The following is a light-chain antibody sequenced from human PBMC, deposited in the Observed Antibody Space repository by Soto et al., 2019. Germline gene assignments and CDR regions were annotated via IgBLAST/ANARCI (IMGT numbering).Light chain of an antibody. CDR3: CSYAGSSTDVV. CDR2: EGS. Sequence: QSVLTQPASVSGYHGQSITISCTGTSSDVGSYNLVSWYQQHPGKAPKLMIYEGSKRHSGVSNRFSGSKSGNTASLTISGLQAEDEADYYCCSYAGSSTDVVFGGGTKVTV. V-gene: IGLV2-23*01. J-gene: IGLJ2*01. CDR1: SSDVGSYNL.